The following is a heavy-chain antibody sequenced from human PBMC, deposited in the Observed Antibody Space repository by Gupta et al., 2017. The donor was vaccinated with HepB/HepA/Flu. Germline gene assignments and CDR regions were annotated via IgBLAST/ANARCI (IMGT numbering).Heavy chain of an antibody. J-gene: IGHJ4*02. CDR3: ARSVVVAAHEPQPRFDY. Sequence: QVQLQESGPGLVKPSQTLSLTCTVSGGSISSGGYYWSWIRQHPGKGLEWIGYIYYSGSTYYNPSLKSRVTISVDTSKNQFSLKLSSVTAADTAVYYCARSVVVAAHEPQPRFDYWGQGTLVTVSS. CDR2: IYYSGST. D-gene: IGHD2-15*01. CDR1: GGSISSGGYY. V-gene: IGHV4-31*03.